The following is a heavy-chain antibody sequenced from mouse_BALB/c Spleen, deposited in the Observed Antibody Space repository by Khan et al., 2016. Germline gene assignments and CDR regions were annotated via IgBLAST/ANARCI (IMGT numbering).Heavy chain of an antibody. CDR2: ISYSGST. D-gene: IGHD2-1*01. J-gene: IGHJ2*01. V-gene: IGHV3-2*02. Sequence: EVQLQESGPGLVKPSQSLSLTCTVTGYSITSAYAWNWIRQFPGNKLEWMGYISYSGSTSYNPSLKSRISITRDTTKNQFFLQLNSVTTEDTATYYCARNYLFDYWCQGTTLTVSS. CDR1: GYSITSAYA. CDR3: ARNYLFDY.